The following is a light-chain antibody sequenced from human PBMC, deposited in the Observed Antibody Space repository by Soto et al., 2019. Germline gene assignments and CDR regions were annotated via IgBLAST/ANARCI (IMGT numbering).Light chain of an antibody. V-gene: IGKV3-20*01. CDR1: QSVSRNY. J-gene: IGKJ4*01. CDR3: QQYDTSPLT. CDR2: GAS. Sequence: EIVLTQSPGTLCLSPGERATLSCRASQSVSRNYLAWYQNKPGQPPRLLIYGASSRATGIPDRFSGSGSGTDFTLSISRLEPEDFAVYYCQQYDTSPLTFGGGTKVEIK.